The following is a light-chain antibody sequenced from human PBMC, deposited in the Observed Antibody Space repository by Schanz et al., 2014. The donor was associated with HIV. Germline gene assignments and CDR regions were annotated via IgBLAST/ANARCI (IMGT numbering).Light chain of an antibody. CDR3: QQYNTYSPYT. Sequence: DIQMTQSPSSLSASVGDTVTITCRASQGIGNELGWYQQKPGKAPKRLIYAASFLQSEVPSRFIGSGSGTEFTLTITNLQPEDFATYYCQQYNTYSPYTFGQGTKLEIK. CDR2: AAS. CDR1: QGIGNE. V-gene: IGKV1-17*02. J-gene: IGKJ2*01.